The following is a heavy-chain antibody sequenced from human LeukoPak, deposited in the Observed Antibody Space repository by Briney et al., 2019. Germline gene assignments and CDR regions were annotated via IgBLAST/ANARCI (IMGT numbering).Heavy chain of an antibody. CDR3: ARGDDEFDS. CDR2: INTYTENP. J-gene: IGHJ4*02. CDR1: GYTFTGYY. V-gene: IGHV7-4-1*02. Sequence: GASVKVSCKASGYTFTGYYMHWVRQAPGQGLQWMGWINTYTENPMYAQGVTGRFVFSLDTSVSTAYLQINSLKTEDTAIYYCARGDDEFDSWGQGTLVTVSS. D-gene: IGHD1-1*01.